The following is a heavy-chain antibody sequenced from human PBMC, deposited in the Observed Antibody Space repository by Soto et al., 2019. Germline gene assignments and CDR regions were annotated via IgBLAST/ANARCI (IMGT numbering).Heavy chain of an antibody. CDR2: VSASGLNT. CDR3: VRTIQPGTTTYFDY. Sequence: PGGSLRLSCAASGFTFSTYAMAWVRQAPGKGLEWVSGVSASGLNTVYAASVKGRLTFSRDDSKNSVYLQMNSLKTEDTAVYYCVRTIQPGTTTYFDYWGQGTLVTVSS. CDR1: GFTFSTYA. J-gene: IGHJ4*02. V-gene: IGHV3-72*01. D-gene: IGHD1-1*01.